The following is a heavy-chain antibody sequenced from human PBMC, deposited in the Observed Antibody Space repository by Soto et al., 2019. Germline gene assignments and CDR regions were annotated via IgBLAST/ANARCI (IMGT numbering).Heavy chain of an antibody. V-gene: IGHV1-24*01. CDR2: FDPEDGET. D-gene: IGHD2-8*01. CDR1: GYTLTELS. CDR3: ATANVLMVYARLDGYGMDV. Sequence: ASVKVSCKVSGYTLTELSMHWVRQAPGKGLEWMGGFDPEDGETIYAQKFQGRVTMTEDTSTDTAYMELSSLRSEDTAVYYCATANVLMVYARLDGYGMDVWGQGTTVTVSS. J-gene: IGHJ6*02.